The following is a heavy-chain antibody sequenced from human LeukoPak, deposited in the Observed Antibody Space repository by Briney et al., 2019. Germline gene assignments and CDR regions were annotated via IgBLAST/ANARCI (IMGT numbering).Heavy chain of an antibody. Sequence: PSETLSLTCTVSGVSISSYYWSWIRQPAGKGLEWIGRIYTSGSTNYNPSLKSRVTISVDKSKNQFSQKQSSVTAADTAVYYCARASIAAADTVWFDPWGQGTLVTVSS. V-gene: IGHV4-4*07. J-gene: IGHJ5*02. CDR2: IYTSGST. CDR3: ARASIAAADTVWFDP. CDR1: GVSISSYY. D-gene: IGHD6-13*01.